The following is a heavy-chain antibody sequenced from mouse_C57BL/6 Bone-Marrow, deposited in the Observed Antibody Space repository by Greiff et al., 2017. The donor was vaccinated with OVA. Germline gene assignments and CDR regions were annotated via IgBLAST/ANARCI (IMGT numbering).Heavy chain of an antibody. CDR1: GYAFSSSW. D-gene: IGHD2-3*01. Sequence: QVQLQQSGPELVKPGASVKISCKASGYAFSSSWMNWVKQRPGTGLEWIGRIYPGDGDTNYNGKFKGKATLTADKSSSTAYMQLSSLTSEDSAVYFCAREGLLLYFDYWGQGTTLTVSS. V-gene: IGHV1-82*01. J-gene: IGHJ2*01. CDR2: IYPGDGDT. CDR3: AREGLLLYFDY.